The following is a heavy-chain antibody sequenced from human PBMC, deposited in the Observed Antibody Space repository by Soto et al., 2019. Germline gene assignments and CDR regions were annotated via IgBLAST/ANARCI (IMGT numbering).Heavy chain of an antibody. CDR2: IYYSGST. D-gene: IGHD3-3*01. Sequence: SETLSLTCTVSGGSISSYYWSWIRQPPGKGLEWIGYIYYSGSTNYNPSLKSRVTISVDTSKNQFSLKLSSVTAADTAVYYCARLSRNYDFWSGHPYYFDYWGQGTLVTVST. CDR1: GGSISSYY. V-gene: IGHV4-59*08. J-gene: IGHJ4*02. CDR3: ARLSRNYDFWSGHPYYFDY.